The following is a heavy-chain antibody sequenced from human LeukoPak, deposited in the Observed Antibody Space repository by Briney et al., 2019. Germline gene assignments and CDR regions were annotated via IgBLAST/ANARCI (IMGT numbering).Heavy chain of an antibody. CDR2: IYYSGSK. V-gene: IGHV4-39*01. CDR3: ARQPHRSPYDYDDSGSTPYNAFDR. J-gene: IGHJ3*01. D-gene: IGHD3-22*01. CDR1: GGSIGSSSYY. Sequence: SETLSLTCTVSGGSIGSSSYYWGWIRQPPGKGLEWIGNIYYSGSKYYKSSLKSRVTISVGTSRNQFPLKLSSATASDTAVYCCARQPHRSPYDYDDSGSTPYNAFDRWGRGTMVTV.